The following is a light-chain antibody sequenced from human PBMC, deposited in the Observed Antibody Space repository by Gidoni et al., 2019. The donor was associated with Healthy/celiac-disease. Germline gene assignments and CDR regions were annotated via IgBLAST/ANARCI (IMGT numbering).Light chain of an antibody. Sequence: DIQMTPPPSSLSASVGDRVTITCRASQSISSYLNWYQQKPGKAPKLLIYDASSLQSGVPSRCSGSGSGTDFTRTSSSLQPEDFATYDGQQSYSTLYTFGQETKLKIK. CDR2: DAS. CDR3: QQSYSTLYT. CDR1: QSISSY. V-gene: IGKV1-39*01. J-gene: IGKJ2*01.